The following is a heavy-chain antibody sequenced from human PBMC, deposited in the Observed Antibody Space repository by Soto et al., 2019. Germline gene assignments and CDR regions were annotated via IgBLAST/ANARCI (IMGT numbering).Heavy chain of an antibody. V-gene: IGHV1-2*04. Sequence: ASVKGSCKASGYTFTGYYMHWVRQAPGQGLEWMGWINPNSGGTNYAQKFQGWVTMTRDTSISAAYMELSRLRSDDTAVYYCAREGPVDYYDSSGYSYGMDVWGQGTTVIVSS. CDR2: INPNSGGT. CDR3: AREGPVDYYDSSGYSYGMDV. CDR1: GYTFTGYY. D-gene: IGHD3-22*01. J-gene: IGHJ6*02.